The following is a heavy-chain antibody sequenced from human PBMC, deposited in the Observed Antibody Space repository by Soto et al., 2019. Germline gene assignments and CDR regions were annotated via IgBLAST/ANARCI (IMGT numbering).Heavy chain of an antibody. V-gene: IGHV3-30*18. J-gene: IGHJ6*02. D-gene: IGHD3-16*01. Sequence: QVQLVESGGGVVQPGGSLRLSCAASGFTFNKYGMHWVRQAPGRGLEWVAVISYDGSNKYYADSVKGRFTISRDKSMNTLDGQMNSLRVEETAVYYCAKGAEGGAYYGMDVWGQGTTVTVSS. CDR3: AKGAEGGAYYGMDV. CDR2: ISYDGSNK. CDR1: GFTFNKYG.